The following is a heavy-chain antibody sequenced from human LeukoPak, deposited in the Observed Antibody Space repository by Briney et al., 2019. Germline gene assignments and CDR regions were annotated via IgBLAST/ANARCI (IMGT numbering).Heavy chain of an antibody. Sequence: GASVKVSCKASGYTFTSYYMHWVRQAPGQGLEWMGIINPSGGSTSYAQKFQGRVTMTRDTSTSTVYMELSSLRSEDTAVYYCASLYYYDSSGYHPRDAFDIWGQGTMVTVSS. CDR1: GYTFTSYY. V-gene: IGHV1-46*01. J-gene: IGHJ3*02. D-gene: IGHD3-22*01. CDR2: INPSGGST. CDR3: ASLYYYDSSGYHPRDAFDI.